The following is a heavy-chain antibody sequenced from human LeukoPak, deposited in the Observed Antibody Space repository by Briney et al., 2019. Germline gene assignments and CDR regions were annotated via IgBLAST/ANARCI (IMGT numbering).Heavy chain of an antibody. Sequence: GGSLRLSCAASGFTFSSYGMHWVRQAPGRGLEWVAFIRYDGSNKYYADSVKGRFTISRGNSKNTLYLQMNSLRAEDTAVYYCAKMLGGAFDIWGQGTMVTVSS. D-gene: IGHD2-8*01. V-gene: IGHV3-30*02. J-gene: IGHJ3*02. CDR3: AKMLGGAFDI. CDR2: IRYDGSNK. CDR1: GFTFSSYG.